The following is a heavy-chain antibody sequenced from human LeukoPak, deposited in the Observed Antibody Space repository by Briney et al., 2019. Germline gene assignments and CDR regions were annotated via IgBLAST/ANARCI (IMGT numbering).Heavy chain of an antibody. CDR2: ISSSGDSTM. CDR3: ARRSQYKYCSSSSCYIGFYFDS. D-gene: IGHD2-2*02. J-gene: IGHJ4*02. CDR1: GFTFSSYE. Sequence: GGSLRLSCAASGFTFSSYEMNWVRQAPGKGLEWVSYISSSGDSTMYSADSVKGRFTISRDNAKNSLYLQMNSLRAEDTAVYYCARRSQYKYCSSSSCYIGFYFDSWGQGTLVTVSS. V-gene: IGHV3-48*03.